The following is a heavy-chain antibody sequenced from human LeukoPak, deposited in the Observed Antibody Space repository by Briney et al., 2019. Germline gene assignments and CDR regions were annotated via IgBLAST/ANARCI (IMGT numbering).Heavy chain of an antibody. CDR1: GGSFSGYY. CDR3: ARGRTVVATTFDY. V-gene: IGHV4-34*01. CDR2: INHSGST. J-gene: IGHJ4*02. D-gene: IGHD1-26*01. Sequence: SETLSLTCAVYGGSFSGYYWSWIRQPPGKGLEWIGEINHSGSTNYNPSLKSRVTISVDTSKNQFPLKLSSVTAADTAVYYCARGRTVVATTFDYWGQGTLVTVSS.